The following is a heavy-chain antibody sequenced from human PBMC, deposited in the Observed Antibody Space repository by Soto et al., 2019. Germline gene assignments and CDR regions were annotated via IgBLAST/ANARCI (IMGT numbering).Heavy chain of an antibody. CDR2: IYHSGST. CDR3: ARASRGWFDP. D-gene: IGHD3-10*01. J-gene: IGHJ5*02. Sequence: QLQLQESGSGLVKPSQTLSLTCAVSGGSISSGGYSWSWIRQPPGKGLEWIGYIYHSGSTYYNPSLEXXVXIXXDRSKTQSSLKLSSVTAADPAVYYCARASRGWFDPWGQGTLVTVSS. V-gene: IGHV4-30-2*01. CDR1: GGSISSGGYS.